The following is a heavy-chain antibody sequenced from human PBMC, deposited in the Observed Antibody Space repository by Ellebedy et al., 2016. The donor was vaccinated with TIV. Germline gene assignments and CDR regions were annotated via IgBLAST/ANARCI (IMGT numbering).Heavy chain of an antibody. V-gene: IGHV1-3*01. CDR1: GYTFTSYA. CDR2: INAGNGNT. CDR3: ARAVGGSYVHHWYFDL. D-gene: IGHD1-26*01. Sequence: ASVKVSCKASGYTFTSYAMHWVRQAPGQRLEWMGWINAGNGNTKYSQKFQGRVTITRDTSASTAYMELSSLRSEDTAVYYCARAVGGSYVHHWYFDLWGRGTLVTVSS. J-gene: IGHJ2*01.